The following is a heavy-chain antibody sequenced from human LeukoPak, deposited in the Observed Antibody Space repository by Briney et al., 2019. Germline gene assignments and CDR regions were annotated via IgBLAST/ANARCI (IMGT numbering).Heavy chain of an antibody. CDR1: GGSLSSYY. J-gene: IGHJ4*02. CDR3: ARAAGPLAAPDF. Sequence: PSETLSLTCTVSGGSLSSYYWSWIRQPPGKGLGWIGYIYYSGSTNYNPSLKSRVTISVDTSKNQFSLKLSSVTAADTAVYYCARAAGPLAAPDFWGEGTPVTVSS. V-gene: IGHV4-59*01. D-gene: IGHD6-25*01. CDR2: IYYSGST.